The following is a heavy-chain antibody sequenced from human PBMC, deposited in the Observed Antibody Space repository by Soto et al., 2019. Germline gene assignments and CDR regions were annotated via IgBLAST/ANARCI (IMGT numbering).Heavy chain of an antibody. CDR1: GFTFSSYG. Sequence: GGSLRLSCAASGFTFSSYGMHWVRQAPGKGLEWVAVIWYDGSNKYYADSVKGRFTISRDNSKNTLYLQMNSLRAEDTAVYYCASNLISYYYYGMDVWGQGTTVTVSS. J-gene: IGHJ6*02. CDR3: ASNLISYYYYGMDV. CDR2: IWYDGSNK. D-gene: IGHD3-16*01. V-gene: IGHV3-33*01.